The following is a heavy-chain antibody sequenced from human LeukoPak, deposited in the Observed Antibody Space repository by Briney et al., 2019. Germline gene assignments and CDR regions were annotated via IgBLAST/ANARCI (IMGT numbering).Heavy chain of an antibody. J-gene: IGHJ3*01. CDR2: INPNSGDT. Sequence: ASVKVSCKASGYTFTDPYIHWMRQAPGQGFEWMGWINPNSGDTDYEQKFQGRVTMARDTSISTAYMELSNLRSDDTAVYYCARERGIIAFDLWGQGTMVTVSS. D-gene: IGHD2-21*01. CDR1: GYTFTDPY. CDR3: ARERGIIAFDL. V-gene: IGHV1-2*02.